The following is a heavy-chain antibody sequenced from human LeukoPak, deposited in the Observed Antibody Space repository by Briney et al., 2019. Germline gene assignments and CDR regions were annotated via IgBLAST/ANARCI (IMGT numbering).Heavy chain of an antibody. D-gene: IGHD1-7*01. V-gene: IGHV3-30*04. J-gene: IGHJ4*02. Sequence: GGSLRLSCAASGFTFSSYAMHWVRQAPGKGLEWVAVISYDGSNKYYADSVKGRFTISRDNSKNTLYLQMNSLRAEDTSVYYCARDIYLELTGDYWGQGTLVTVSS. CDR1: GFTFSSYA. CDR2: ISYDGSNK. CDR3: ARDIYLELTGDY.